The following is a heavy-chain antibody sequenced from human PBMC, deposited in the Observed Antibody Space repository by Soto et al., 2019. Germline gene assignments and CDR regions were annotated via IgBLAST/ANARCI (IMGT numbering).Heavy chain of an antibody. D-gene: IGHD1-1*01. J-gene: IGHJ5*02. CDR2: FYWNDDN. CDR1: GFSLSTSEVG. Sequence: QITVKESGPTLVKPTQTLTLSCTFSGFSLSTSEVGVSWIRQPPGKALEWLALFYWNDDNRYSPSLKSRLTITKDTSKNHVIFTMINMDPVDTATYYCVHTSGWQHTTWGQGTLVTVSS. CDR3: VHTSGWQHTT. V-gene: IGHV2-5*01.